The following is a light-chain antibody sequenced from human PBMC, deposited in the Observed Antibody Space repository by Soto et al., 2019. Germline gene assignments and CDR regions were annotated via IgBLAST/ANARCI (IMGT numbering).Light chain of an antibody. J-gene: IGLJ1*01. V-gene: IGLV2-18*01. CDR2: EVS. CDR3: SLYTGTSTIYV. Sequence: QSVLTRPPSVSGSPGQSVTISCTGTSSDVGSYNRVSWYQQPPGTAPKLMIYEVSNRPSGVPDRFSGSKSGNTASLTISGLQAEDEADYYCSLYTGTSTIYVFGPGTKVTVL. CDR1: SSDVGSYNR.